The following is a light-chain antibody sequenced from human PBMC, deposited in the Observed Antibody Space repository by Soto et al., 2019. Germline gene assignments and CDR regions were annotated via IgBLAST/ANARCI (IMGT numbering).Light chain of an antibody. V-gene: IGKV1-39*01. CDR2: ASS. Sequence: DIQMTQSPSSLSASVGDRVTITCRASQTISNTLNWYQQRPGKHPNLLIYASSTLQSGVPPRFSGGGSGTEFTLTISSLQPEDFATYYCQQTYSTPITFGQGTRLEIK. CDR1: QTISNT. J-gene: IGKJ5*01. CDR3: QQTYSTPIT.